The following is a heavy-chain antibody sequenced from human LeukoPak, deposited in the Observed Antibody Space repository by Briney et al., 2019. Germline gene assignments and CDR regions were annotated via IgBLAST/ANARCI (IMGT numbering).Heavy chain of an antibody. J-gene: IGHJ4*02. D-gene: IGHD4-17*01. Sequence: GGSLRLSCAAPGFTLSSYSMNWVRQAPGKGLEWVSSISSSSSYIYYADSVKGRFTISRDNAKNSLYLQMNSLRAEDTAVYYCARVNDYGDYGYWGQGTLVTVSS. CDR2: ISSSSSYI. V-gene: IGHV3-21*01. CDR1: GFTLSSYS. CDR3: ARVNDYGDYGY.